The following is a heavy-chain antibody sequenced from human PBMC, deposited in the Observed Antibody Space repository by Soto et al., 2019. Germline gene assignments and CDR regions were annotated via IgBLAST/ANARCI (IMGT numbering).Heavy chain of an antibody. CDR1: GASIGSGSYS. D-gene: IGHD3-10*01. J-gene: IGHJ4*02. V-gene: IGHV4-30-2*01. CDR3: ARFPLWFGELDY. Sequence: QLQLQESCSGLVRPSQTLSLTCPVSGASIGSGSYSWNWIRQPPGNGLEWIGYLHHSGDTYFNPSLRRRVSISVDRSHNQFSLKLIAATAADTAVYYCARFPLWFGELDYWGQGVLVTVSS. CDR2: LHHSGDT.